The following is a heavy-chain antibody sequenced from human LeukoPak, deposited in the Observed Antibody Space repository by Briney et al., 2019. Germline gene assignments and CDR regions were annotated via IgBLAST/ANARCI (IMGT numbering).Heavy chain of an antibody. CDR3: TSWGDTTAEYFQR. CDR2: INPDGRDT. CDR1: GFTFSSYA. D-gene: IGHD2-21*02. J-gene: IGHJ1*01. V-gene: IGHV3-7*01. Sequence: GGSLRLSCTVSGFTFSSYAIHWVRQAPGKGLEWVAHINPDGRDTYYVDSVKGRFTISRDNAQNSMYLQMNSLRVEDTAVYYCTSWGDTTAEYFQRWGQGTLVTVSS.